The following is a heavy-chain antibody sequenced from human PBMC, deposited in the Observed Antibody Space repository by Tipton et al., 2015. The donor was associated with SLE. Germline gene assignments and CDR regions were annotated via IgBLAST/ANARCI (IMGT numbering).Heavy chain of an antibody. CDR3: ARDEYRYDSSGYHLLGHFDF. V-gene: IGHV4-61*08. Sequence: TLSLTCTVSGASISSGGFSWNWIRQHPGKGLEWMGYISHSGSTNYNPALKSRVTISVDTSKNQFSLKLSSVTAADTAVYYCARDEYRYDSSGYHLLGHFDFWGQGTLVTVSS. CDR2: ISHSGST. CDR1: GASISSGGFS. D-gene: IGHD3-22*01. J-gene: IGHJ4*02.